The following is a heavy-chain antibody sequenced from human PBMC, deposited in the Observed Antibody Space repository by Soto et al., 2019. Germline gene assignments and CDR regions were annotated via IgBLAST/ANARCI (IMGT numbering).Heavy chain of an antibody. CDR1: GYTFTSYG. Sequence: ASVKVSCKASGYTFTSYGISWVRQAPGQGLEWMGWISAYNGNTNYAQKLQGRVTMTTDTSTSTAYMELRSLRSEDTAVYYCATNLVAYDSSGYYWYYWGQGNLVTVSS. CDR3: ATNLVAYDSSGYYWYY. J-gene: IGHJ4*02. CDR2: ISAYNGNT. D-gene: IGHD3-22*01. V-gene: IGHV1-18*01.